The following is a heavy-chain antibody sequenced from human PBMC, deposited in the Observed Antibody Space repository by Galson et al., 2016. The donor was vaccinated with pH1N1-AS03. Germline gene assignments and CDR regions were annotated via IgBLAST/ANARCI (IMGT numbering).Heavy chain of an antibody. CDR1: GYTFTSLR. J-gene: IGHJ4*02. Sequence: SVKVSCKASGYTFTSLRIIWVRQAPGQGLECMGWITTNTGNPTFAPGFTGRFVFSLDTSVSTAYLQIGSLKAEDAAVYYCARGHMSLSGFWDSWGQGTLVTVSS. CDR3: ARGHMSLSGFWDS. V-gene: IGHV7-4-1*01. D-gene: IGHD3-9*01. CDR2: ITTNTGNP.